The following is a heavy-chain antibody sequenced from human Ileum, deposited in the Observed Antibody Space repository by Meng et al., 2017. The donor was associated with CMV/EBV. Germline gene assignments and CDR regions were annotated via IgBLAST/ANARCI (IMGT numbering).Heavy chain of an antibody. J-gene: IGHJ6*02. D-gene: IGHD2-8*02. CDR3: AKDRTGHRDV. CDR2: IWYDGSYK. Sequence: GGSLRLSCAASGFTFTSYGIHWVRQAPGKGLEWVAIIWYDGSYKYYADSVKGRFTISRDNSRNTVFLQMNSLRAEDKAVYYCAKDRTGHRDVWGPGTRVTVSS. CDR1: GFTFTSYG. V-gene: IGHV3-33*06.